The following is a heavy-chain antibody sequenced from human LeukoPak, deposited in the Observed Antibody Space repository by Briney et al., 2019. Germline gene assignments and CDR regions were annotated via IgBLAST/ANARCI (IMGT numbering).Heavy chain of an antibody. V-gene: IGHV3-23*01. J-gene: IGHJ4*02. CDR2: ISGSGDST. CDR1: GFTFSSYT. D-gene: IGHD1-1*01. Sequence: GSLRLSCAASGFTFSSYTMNWVRQAPGKGLEWVSAISGSGDSTYYADSVKGRFTISRDNSKNTLYLQMNSLRAEDTAVYYCAKSRSGSANWALQIFDNWGQGTLVTVSS. CDR3: AKSRSGSANWALQIFDN.